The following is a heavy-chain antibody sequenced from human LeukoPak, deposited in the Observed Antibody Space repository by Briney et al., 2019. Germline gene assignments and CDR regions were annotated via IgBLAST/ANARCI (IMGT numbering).Heavy chain of an antibody. CDR1: GYTLTELS. CDR2: FDPEDGET. CDR3: AIVGATGNFDY. J-gene: IGHJ4*02. Sequence: ASVKVSCKVSGYTLTELSMHWVRQAPGKGLEWMGGFDPEDGETIYAQKFQGRVTITADKSTSTAYMELSSLRSEDTAVYYCAIVGATGNFDYWGQGTLVTVSS. V-gene: IGHV1-24*01. D-gene: IGHD1-26*01.